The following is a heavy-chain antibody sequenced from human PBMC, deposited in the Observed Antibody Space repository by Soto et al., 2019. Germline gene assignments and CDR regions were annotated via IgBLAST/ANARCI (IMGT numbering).Heavy chain of an antibody. CDR1: GGSFSGYY. CDR2: INHSGST. CDR3: ARRGAPPREAGGRGYDILTGFKRSRWYYFDY. D-gene: IGHD3-9*01. J-gene: IGHJ4*02. Sequence: SETLSLTCAVYGGSFSGYYWSWIRQPPGKGLEWIGEINHSGSTNYNPSLKSRVTISVDTSKNQFSLKLSPVTAADTAVYYCARRGAPPREAGGRGYDILTGFKRSRWYYFDYWGQGTLVTVSS. V-gene: IGHV4-34*01.